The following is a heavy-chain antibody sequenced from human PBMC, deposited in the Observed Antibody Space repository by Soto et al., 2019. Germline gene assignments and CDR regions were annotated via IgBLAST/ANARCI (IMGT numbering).Heavy chain of an antibody. J-gene: IGHJ5*02. CDR3: ARGPFHYYDSSGYYYGSRNRAQNRYNWFDP. D-gene: IGHD3-22*01. V-gene: IGHV3-33*01. CDR1: GFTFSSYG. CDR2: IWYDGSNK. Sequence: QVQLVESGGGVVQPGRSLRLSCAASGFTFSSYGMHWVRQAPGKGLEWVAVIWYDGSNKYYADSVKGRFTISRDNSKNTLYLQMNSLRAEDTAVYYCARGPFHYYDSSGYYYGSRNRAQNRYNWFDPWGQGTLVTVSS.